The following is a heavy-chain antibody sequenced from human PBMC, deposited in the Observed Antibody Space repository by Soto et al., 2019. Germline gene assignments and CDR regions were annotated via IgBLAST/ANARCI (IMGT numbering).Heavy chain of an antibody. V-gene: IGHV1-3*01. D-gene: IGHD1-20*01. CDR2: INAGNGNT. CDR3: ARDNRITGIVAEIDL. Sequence: ASVKVSCKASGYTFTSYAMHWVRQAPGQRLEWMGWINAGNGNTKYSQKFQGRFTISSDKSSNTLFLQMDSLDTEDTAVYYCARDNRITGIVAEIDLWGRGTLVTVSS. J-gene: IGHJ5*02. CDR1: GYTFTSYA.